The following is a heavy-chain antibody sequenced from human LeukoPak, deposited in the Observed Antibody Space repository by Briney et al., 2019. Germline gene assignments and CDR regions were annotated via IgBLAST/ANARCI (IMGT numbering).Heavy chain of an antibody. CDR3: ARERAAYNCGYPFDF. CDR2: IWYDGSKK. D-gene: IGHD5-18*01. J-gene: IGHJ4*02. CDR1: GFTFSSYG. Sequence: GGSLRLSCAASGFTFSSYGMHWVRQAPGKGLEWVAVIWYDGSKKYEADSVKGRFTISRDNSKNTLYLQMNSLRAEDTALYYCARERAAYNCGYPFDFWGQGTLVTVSS. V-gene: IGHV3-33*01.